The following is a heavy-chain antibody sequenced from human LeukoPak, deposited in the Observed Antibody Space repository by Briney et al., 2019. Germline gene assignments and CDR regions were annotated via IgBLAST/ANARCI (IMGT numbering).Heavy chain of an antibody. CDR3: ARLYSSSSEKAFDI. V-gene: IGHV3-48*03. CDR1: GFTPSIYE. CDR2: SSSSGRTI. J-gene: IGHJ3*02. Sequence: SLTPSCAVSGFTPSIYEMNGGRQAPGKGLEWVSYSSSSGRTIYYADSVKGRFTISRDNAKNSLYLQMNSLRAEDTAVYYCARLYSSSSEKAFDIWGEGTMVTVSS. D-gene: IGHD6-6*01.